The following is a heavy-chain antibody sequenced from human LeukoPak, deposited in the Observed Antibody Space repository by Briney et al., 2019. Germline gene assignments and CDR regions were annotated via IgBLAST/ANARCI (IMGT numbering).Heavy chain of an antibody. CDR3: ARTYSSSWGYFDY. CDR1: GYTFTGYY. V-gene: IGHV1-2*02. D-gene: IGHD6-13*01. J-gene: IGHJ4*02. Sequence: GASAKVSCKASGYTFTGYYMHWVRQAPGQGLEWMGWINPNSGGTNYAQKFQGRVTMTRDTSISTAYMELSRLRSDDTAVYYCARTYSSSWGYFDYWGQGTLVTVSS. CDR2: INPNSGGT.